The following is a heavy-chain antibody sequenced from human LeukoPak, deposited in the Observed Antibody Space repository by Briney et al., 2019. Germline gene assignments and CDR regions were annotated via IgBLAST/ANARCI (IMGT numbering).Heavy chain of an antibody. D-gene: IGHD2-21*02. J-gene: IGHJ4*02. CDR3: ARVAYCGGDCSSYLDY. CDR1: GGTFSSYA. CDR2: IIPIFGTA. V-gene: IGHV1-69*13. Sequence: SVKVSCKASGGTFSSYAISWVRQAPGQGLEWMGGIIPIFGTANYAQKFQGRVTITADESTSTAYMELSSLRSEDTAVYYCARVAYCGGDCSSYLDYWGQGTLVTVSS.